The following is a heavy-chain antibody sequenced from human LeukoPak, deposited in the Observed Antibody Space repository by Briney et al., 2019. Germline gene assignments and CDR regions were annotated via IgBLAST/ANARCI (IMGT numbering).Heavy chain of an antibody. V-gene: IGHV4-39*01. Sequence: PSETLSLTCTVSGGSISSSSYYWGWIRQPPGKGLEWIGSIYYSGSTYYNPSLKSRVTISVDTSKNQFSLQLNSVTPEDTAVYYCARRGWDLDDAFDIWGQGTMVTVSS. CDR1: GGSISSSSYY. CDR3: ARRGWDLDDAFDI. J-gene: IGHJ3*02. D-gene: IGHD6-19*01. CDR2: IYYSGST.